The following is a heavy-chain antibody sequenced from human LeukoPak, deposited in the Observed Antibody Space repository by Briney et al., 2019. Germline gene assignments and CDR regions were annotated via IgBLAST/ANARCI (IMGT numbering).Heavy chain of an antibody. J-gene: IGHJ4*02. CDR2: ISSSSSYI. Sequence: PGGSLRLSCAASGFTFSSYSMNWVRQAPGKGLEWVSSISSSSSYIYYADSAKGRFTISRDNAKNSLYLQMNSLRAEDTAVYYCARDQGRGRDSSSWFPFDYWGQGTLVTVSS. CDR3: ARDQGRGRDSSSWFPFDY. V-gene: IGHV3-21*01. CDR1: GFTFSSYS. D-gene: IGHD6-13*01.